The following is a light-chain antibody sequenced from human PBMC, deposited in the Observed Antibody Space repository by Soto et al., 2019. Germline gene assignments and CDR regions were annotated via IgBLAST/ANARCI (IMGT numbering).Light chain of an antibody. CDR1: QSVSSY. CDR2: DAS. J-gene: IGKJ1*01. CDR3: QESFYAPPT. Sequence: EIVLTQSPATLSLSPGERATLSCRASQSVSSYLAWYQQKPGQAPRLLIYDASNRATGIPARFSGSGSGTDFTLTISSLEPEDFATYYCQESFYAPPTFGQGTKVEIK. V-gene: IGKV3-11*01.